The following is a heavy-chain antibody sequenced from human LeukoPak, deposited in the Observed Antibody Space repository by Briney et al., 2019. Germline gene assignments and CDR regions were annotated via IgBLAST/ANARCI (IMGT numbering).Heavy chain of an antibody. CDR3: ARSPPFGIVGASFDY. J-gene: IGHJ4*02. Sequence: ASVKFSCKASEYTSTAYFIPWVGRPPGQGLGWLGIINPSGGSTSYAEKFQGRVTMTRDISTSTVYMELSSLRSGDTAVYYCARSPPFGIVGASFDYWGQGTLVTVSS. CDR2: INPSGGST. V-gene: IGHV1-46*01. D-gene: IGHD1-26*01. CDR1: EYTSTAYF.